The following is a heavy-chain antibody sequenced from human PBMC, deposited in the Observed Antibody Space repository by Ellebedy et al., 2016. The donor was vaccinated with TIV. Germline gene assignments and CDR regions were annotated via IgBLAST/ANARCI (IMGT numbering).Heavy chain of an antibody. CDR1: GYTFTSYY. D-gene: IGHD3-22*01. V-gene: IGHV1-46*01. CDR3: ARMPYYYDSSGLDAFDI. Sequence: ASVKVSXKASGYTFTSYYMHWVRQAPGQGLEWMGIINPSGGSTSYAQKFQGRVTMTRDTSTSTVYMELSSLRSEDTAVYYCARMPYYYDSSGLDAFDIWGQGTMVTVSS. J-gene: IGHJ3*02. CDR2: INPSGGST.